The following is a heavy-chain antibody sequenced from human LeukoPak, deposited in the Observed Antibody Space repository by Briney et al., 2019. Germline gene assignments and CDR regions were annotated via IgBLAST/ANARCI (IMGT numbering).Heavy chain of an antibody. CDR2: ISGSGGST. J-gene: IGHJ6*02. V-gene: IGHV3-23*01. Sequence: GGSLRLSCAASGFTFSSYAMSWVRQAPGKGLEWVSAISGSGGSTYYADSVKGRFTISRDNSKNTLYLQMNSLRAEDTAVYYCAKRWYYGSGYGMDVWGQGTLVTVSS. D-gene: IGHD3-10*01. CDR3: AKRWYYGSGYGMDV. CDR1: GFTFSSYA.